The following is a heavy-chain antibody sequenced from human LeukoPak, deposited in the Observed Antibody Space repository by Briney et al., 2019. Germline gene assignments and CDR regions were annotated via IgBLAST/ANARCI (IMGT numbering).Heavy chain of an antibody. Sequence: GGSLRLSCAVSGFTLTNYDISWVRQAPGKGLVWVSRINTDGSSSTYADSVKGRFTISRDNAKLYLQMNSLRAEDTAVYYCVREADVAVAFDYWSQGTLVTVSS. J-gene: IGHJ4*02. CDR1: GFTLTNYD. CDR2: INTDGSSS. CDR3: VREADVAVAFDY. D-gene: IGHD6-19*01. V-gene: IGHV3-74*01.